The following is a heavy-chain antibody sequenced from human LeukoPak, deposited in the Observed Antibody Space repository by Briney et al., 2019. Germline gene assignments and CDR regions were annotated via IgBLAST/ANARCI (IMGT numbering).Heavy chain of an antibody. CDR1: GFNVGSKH. D-gene: IGHD4-17*01. J-gene: IGHJ4*02. Sequence: PGASLRLPCAASGFNVGSKHMNWVRQAPGKGLEWVSGIYPGGDSYYADSLKGRFIISRDISKNTVFLQMNSLRDEDTAVYHCARLNFGDDYWGQGALVTVSS. V-gene: IGHV3-53*01. CDR2: IYPGGDS. CDR3: ARLNFGDDY.